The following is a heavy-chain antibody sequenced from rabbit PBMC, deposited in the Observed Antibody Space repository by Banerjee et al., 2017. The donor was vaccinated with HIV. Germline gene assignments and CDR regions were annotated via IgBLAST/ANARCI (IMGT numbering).Heavy chain of an antibody. CDR3: ARDYHGSAWYFSL. CDR1: GFSFSSDYD. D-gene: IGHD5-1*01. CDR2: ICAGGSAGT. Sequence: QEQLEESGGGLVQPEGSLTLTCKASGFSFSSDYDMCWVRQAPGKGLEWIACICAGGSAGTYYTSWAKGRFTVSITSSTTVTLQMTSLTAADAATYFCARDYHGSAWYFSLWGQGTLVTVS. V-gene: IGHV1S45*01. J-gene: IGHJ4*01.